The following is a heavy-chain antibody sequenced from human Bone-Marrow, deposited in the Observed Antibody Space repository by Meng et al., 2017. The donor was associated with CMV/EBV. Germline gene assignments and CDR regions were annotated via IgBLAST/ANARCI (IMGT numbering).Heavy chain of an antibody. CDR1: GYTFTSYY. V-gene: IGHV1-46*01. Sequence: ASAKVSCKASGYTFTSYYMHWVRQAPGQGLGWMGIINPSGGSTNYAQKFQGRVTMTRDTSTSTVYMELSSLRSEDTAVYYCARDQSMTMIVVEYNYGMDVWGQGTTVTVSS. CDR2: INPSGGST. CDR3: ARDQSMTMIVVEYNYGMDV. J-gene: IGHJ6*02. D-gene: IGHD3-22*01.